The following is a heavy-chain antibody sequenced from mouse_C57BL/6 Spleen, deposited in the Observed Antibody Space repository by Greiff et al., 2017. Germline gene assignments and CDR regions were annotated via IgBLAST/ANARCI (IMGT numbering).Heavy chain of an antibody. CDR3: VRQKYSNSPWFAY. CDR1: GFSFNTYA. V-gene: IGHV10-1*01. Sequence: EVQLVESGGGLVQPKGSLKLSCAASGFSFNTYAMNWVRQAPGKGLEWVARIRSKSNNYATYYADSVKDRFTIPRDDSESMLYLQMNNLKTEDPAMYYCVRQKYSNSPWFAYWGQGTLVTVSA. CDR2: IRSKSNNYAT. J-gene: IGHJ3*01. D-gene: IGHD2-5*01.